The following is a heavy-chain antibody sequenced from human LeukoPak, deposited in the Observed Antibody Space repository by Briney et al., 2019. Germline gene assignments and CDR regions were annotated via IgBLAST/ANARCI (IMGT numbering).Heavy chain of an antibody. V-gene: IGHV3-30-3*01. D-gene: IGHD3-3*01. CDR2: ISYDGSNK. Sequence: PGRSLRLSCAASGFTFSSYAMHWVRQAPGKGLEWVAVISYDGSNKYYADSVKGRFTISRDNSKNTLYLQMNSLRAEDTAVYYCARDGVGTSGGFDYWGQGTLVTVSS. J-gene: IGHJ4*02. CDR1: GFTFSSYA. CDR3: ARDGVGTSGGFDY.